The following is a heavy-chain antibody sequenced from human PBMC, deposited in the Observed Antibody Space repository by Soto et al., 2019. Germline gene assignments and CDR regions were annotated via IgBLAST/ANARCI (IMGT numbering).Heavy chain of an antibody. D-gene: IGHD3-22*01. CDR2: INAGNGDT. Sequence: ASVKVSCKASGYTFTSYPMHWVRQAPGQRLEWMGWINAGNGDTKYSQKFQGRVTITRDTSASTAYMELSSLRSEDTAVYYCARDWTQYDSSGPGDYWGQGTLVTVCS. V-gene: IGHV1-3*01. CDR1: GYTFTSYP. J-gene: IGHJ4*02. CDR3: ARDWTQYDSSGPGDY.